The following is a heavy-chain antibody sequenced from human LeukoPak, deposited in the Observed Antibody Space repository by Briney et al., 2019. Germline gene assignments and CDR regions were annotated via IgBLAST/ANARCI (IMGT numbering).Heavy chain of an antibody. J-gene: IGHJ3*02. CDR1: GGSISTYY. D-gene: IGHD3-10*01. V-gene: IGHV4-59*01. CDR3: ARAFGAWPHAFDI. Sequence: PSETLSLTCTVSGGSISTYYWSWVRQPPGKGLEWLGYISYSGTTTYSPSLESRVTISLNTSRNQFSLRLSSLTAADTAVYYCARAFGAWPHAFDIWGQGTMVTVSS. CDR2: ISYSGTT.